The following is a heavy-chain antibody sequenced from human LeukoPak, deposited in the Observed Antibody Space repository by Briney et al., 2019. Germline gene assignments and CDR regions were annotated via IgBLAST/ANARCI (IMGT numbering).Heavy chain of an antibody. CDR1: GFTFSSYG. J-gene: IGHJ4*02. CDR2: IWYDGSNK. CDR3: AKDRRLYDSSGVDY. V-gene: IGHV3-33*06. D-gene: IGHD3-22*01. Sequence: GRSLRLSCAASGFTFSSYGMHWVRQAPGKGLEWVAVIWYDGSNKYYADSVKGRFTISRDNSKNTLYLQMNSLRAEDTALYYCAKDRRLYDSSGVDYWGQGTLVTVSS.